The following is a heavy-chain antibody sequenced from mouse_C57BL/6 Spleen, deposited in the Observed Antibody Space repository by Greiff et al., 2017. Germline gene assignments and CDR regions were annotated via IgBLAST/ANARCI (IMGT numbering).Heavy chain of an antibody. J-gene: IGHJ1*03. V-gene: IGHV1-80*01. Sequence: QVQLQQSGAELVKPGASVKISCKASGYAFSSYWMNWVKQRPGKGLEWIGQIYPGDGDTNYNGKFKGKATLTADKSSSTAYMQLSSLPSEDSAVYFCARWLLRDWYFDVWGTGTTVTVSS. D-gene: IGHD2-3*01. CDR3: ARWLLRDWYFDV. CDR1: GYAFSSYW. CDR2: IYPGDGDT.